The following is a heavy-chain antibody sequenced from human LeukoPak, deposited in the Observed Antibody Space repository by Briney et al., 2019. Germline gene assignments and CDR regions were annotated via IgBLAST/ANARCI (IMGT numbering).Heavy chain of an antibody. J-gene: IGHJ1*01. V-gene: IGHV4-30-2*01. Sequence: SETLSLTCAVSGGSISSGGYSWSWIRQPPGKGLEWIGYIYHSGRTYYNPSLKSRVTISVDWSKNQFSLKLSSVTAADTAVYYCARAVVVVPAAIQYFQHWGQGTLVTVSS. CDR2: IYHSGRT. CDR3: ARAVVVVPAAIQYFQH. CDR1: GGSISSGGYS. D-gene: IGHD2-2*01.